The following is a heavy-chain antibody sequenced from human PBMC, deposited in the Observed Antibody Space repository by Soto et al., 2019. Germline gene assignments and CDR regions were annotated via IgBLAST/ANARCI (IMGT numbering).Heavy chain of an antibody. J-gene: IGHJ3*02. CDR3: ARVWGGAFDI. D-gene: IGHD3-10*01. V-gene: IGHV4-59*01. CDR1: GGSISSYY. CDR2: IYYSGST. Sequence: SDTLSPTCTVSGGSISSYYWSWIRQPPGKGLEWIGYIYYSGSTNYNPSLKSRVTISVDTSKNQFSLKLSSVTAADTAVYYCARVWGGAFDIWGQGTMVTVS.